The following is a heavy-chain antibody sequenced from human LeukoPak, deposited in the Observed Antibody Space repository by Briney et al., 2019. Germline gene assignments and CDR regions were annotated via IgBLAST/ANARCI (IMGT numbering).Heavy chain of an antibody. CDR2: ISSSSSYI. V-gene: IGHV3-21*01. CDR1: GFTFGSYS. CDR3: ARAGSSGWYGFDY. J-gene: IGHJ4*02. D-gene: IGHD6-19*01. Sequence: PGGSLRLSCAASGFTFGSYSMNWVRQAPGKGLEWVSSISSSSSYIYYADSVKGRFTISRDNAKNSLYLQMNSLRAEDTAVYYCARAGSSGWYGFDYWGQGTLVTVSS.